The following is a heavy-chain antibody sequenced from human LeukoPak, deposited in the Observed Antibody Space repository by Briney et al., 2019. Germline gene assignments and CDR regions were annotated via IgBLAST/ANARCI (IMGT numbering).Heavy chain of an antibody. CDR3: ARHVHGGYYDGMDV. V-gene: IGHV5-51*01. Sequence: GESLKISCKGSDYSFTNYWIGWVRQMPGKGLEWMGVIYPDDSDTRYSPSFRGHVTISAGKSISTAYLQWSSLKASDTAMYYCARHVHGGYYDGMDVWGQGTPVTVSS. CDR1: DYSFTNYW. CDR2: IYPDDSDT. D-gene: IGHD3-10*01. J-gene: IGHJ6*02.